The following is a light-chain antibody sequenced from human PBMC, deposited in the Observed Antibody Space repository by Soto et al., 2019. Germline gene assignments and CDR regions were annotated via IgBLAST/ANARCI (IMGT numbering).Light chain of an antibody. Sequence: DIQMTQSPSSLSASVGDRVTITCRASQSSSIYLNWYQQKQGKAPKLLIYAASSLESGVPSRFSGSGSGTDFTLSIRSLQPEDSAIYYCQQSYSTPTYTFGQGTKLEIK. CDR3: QQSYSTPTYT. J-gene: IGKJ2*01. CDR1: QSSSIY. V-gene: IGKV1-39*01. CDR2: AAS.